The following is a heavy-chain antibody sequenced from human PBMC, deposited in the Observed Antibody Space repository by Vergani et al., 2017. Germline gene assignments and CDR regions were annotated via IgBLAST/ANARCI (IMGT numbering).Heavy chain of an antibody. J-gene: IGHJ4*02. CDR2: ISGSGGST. V-gene: IGHV3-23*01. D-gene: IGHD5-24*01. CDR3: AKPQEMATIEYYFDY. Sequence: EVQLLESGGGLVQPGGSLRLSCAASGFTFSSYAMSWVRQAPGKGLEWVSAISGSGGSTYYADSVKGRFTISRDNSKNPLYLQMNSLRAEDTAVYYCAKPQEMATIEYYFDYWGQGTLVTVSS. CDR1: GFTFSSYA.